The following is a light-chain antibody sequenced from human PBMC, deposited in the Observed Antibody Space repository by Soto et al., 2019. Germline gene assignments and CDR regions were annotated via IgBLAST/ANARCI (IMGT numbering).Light chain of an antibody. V-gene: IGKV3-15*01. CDR1: QRVSTN. J-gene: IGKJ5*01. CDR3: QQYSESRQT. CDR2: GAS. Sequence: EIVLTQSPVTLSLSPGQRATLSCRASQRVSTNVAWYQQKPGQAPRLLLSGASARASGVPVRFSGSGSGTQFTLTISRLQSEDFALYYCQQYSESRQTFGLGTRVEIK.